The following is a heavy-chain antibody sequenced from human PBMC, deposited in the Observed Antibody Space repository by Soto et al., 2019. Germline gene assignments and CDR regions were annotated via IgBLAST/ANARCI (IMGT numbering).Heavy chain of an antibody. D-gene: IGHD3-10*01. V-gene: IGHV4-34*01. J-gene: IGHJ5*01. Sequence: QVQLQQWGAGLLKPSETLSLTSAAAGGPFSGYYWSWPRQPPGRGLEGIGEINHSASTHYNPSLKSRVTISVHTYKHQFSLKLSSVTAADTGVYYCARGLVVRGVVTFDPWGQGTLVTVSS. CDR2: INHSAST. CDR1: GGPFSGYY. CDR3: ARGLVVRGVVTFDP.